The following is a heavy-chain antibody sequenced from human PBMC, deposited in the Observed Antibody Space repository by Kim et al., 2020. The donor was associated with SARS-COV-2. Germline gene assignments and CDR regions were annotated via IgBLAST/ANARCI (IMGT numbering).Heavy chain of an antibody. CDR2: IYYSGST. V-gene: IGHV4-31*03. J-gene: IGHJ3*02. CDR1: GGSISSGGYY. CDR3: ARDRGDYGDYEDAFDI. D-gene: IGHD4-17*01. Sequence: SETLSLTCTVSGGSISSGGYYWSWIRQHPGKGLEWIGYIYYSGSTYYNPSLKSRVTISVDTSKNQFSLKLSSVTAADTAVYYCARDRGDYGDYEDAFDIWGQGTMVTVSS.